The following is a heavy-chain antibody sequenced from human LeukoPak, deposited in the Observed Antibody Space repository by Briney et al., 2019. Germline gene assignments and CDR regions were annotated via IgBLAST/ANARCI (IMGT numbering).Heavy chain of an antibody. D-gene: IGHD4-11*01. J-gene: IGHJ4*02. CDR2: ISTSTGDT. CDR3: ARDDNYGIFVTVDS. Sequence: ASVTVSCKASGYSFIVYGMSWVRQAPGQGPEWMGWISTSTGDTKYTQNFQGRVTLTTDTSTSSAYMELNRLRSDDTALYYSARDDNYGIFVTVDSWGQGTLVTVSS. V-gene: IGHV1-18*01. CDR1: GYSFIVYG.